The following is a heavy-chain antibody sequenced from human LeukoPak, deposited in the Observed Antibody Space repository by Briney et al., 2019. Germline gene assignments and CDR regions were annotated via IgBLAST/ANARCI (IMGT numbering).Heavy chain of an antibody. V-gene: IGHV1-8*01. D-gene: IGHD2-8*01. CDR3: ARAGTGNCTNGVRSHMDA. Sequence: ASVKVSCKASGYTFTSYDINWVRQDTGQGLEWMGWMNPNSGNTGYAQKFQGRVTMTRNTSISTAYMALSSLRSEDTAVYYCARAGTGNCTNGVRSHMDACGKGTPVTVSS. CDR1: GYTFTSYD. J-gene: IGHJ6*03. CDR2: MNPNSGNT.